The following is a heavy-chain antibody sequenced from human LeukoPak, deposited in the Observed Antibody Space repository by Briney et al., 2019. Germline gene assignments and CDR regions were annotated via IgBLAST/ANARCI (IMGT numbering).Heavy chain of an antibody. V-gene: IGHV3-21*01. CDR1: GFTFSSYS. D-gene: IGHD3-10*01. Sequence: GGSLRLSCAASGFTFSSYSMNWVRQAPGKGLEWVSSISSSSSYIYYADSVKGRFTISRDNAKNSLYLQMNSLRAEDTAVYYCAREKSPPSYYGSGSRTFDPWGQGTLVTVSS. J-gene: IGHJ5*02. CDR3: AREKSPPSYYGSGSRTFDP. CDR2: ISSSSSYI.